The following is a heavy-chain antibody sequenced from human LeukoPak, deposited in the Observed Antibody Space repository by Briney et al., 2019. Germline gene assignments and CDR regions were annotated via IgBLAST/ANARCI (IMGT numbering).Heavy chain of an antibody. CDR1: GGSISSYY. Sequence: SETLSLTCTVSGGSISSYYWSWIRQPAGKGLEWIGRIYTSGSTNYNPSLKSRVTMSVDTSKNQFSLKLSSVTAADMAVYYCARDQRYYYYYYMDVWGKGTTVTVSS. CDR3: ARDQRYYYYYYMDV. J-gene: IGHJ6*03. V-gene: IGHV4-4*07. CDR2: IYTSGST. D-gene: IGHD6-25*01.